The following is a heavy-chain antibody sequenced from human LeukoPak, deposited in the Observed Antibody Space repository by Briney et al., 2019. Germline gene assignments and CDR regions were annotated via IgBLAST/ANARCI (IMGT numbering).Heavy chain of an antibody. J-gene: IGHJ4*02. D-gene: IGHD5-24*01. CDR1: GFTFSDYS. Sequence: GSLRLSCAASGFTFSDYSMNWVRQAPGKGLEWISYIGIDSGNTNYADSVKGRFTISGDKARNSLYLQMNSLRVEDTAVYYCARDYKYAFDNWGQGTLVTVSS. V-gene: IGHV3-48*01. CDR2: IGIDSGNT. CDR3: ARDYKYAFDN.